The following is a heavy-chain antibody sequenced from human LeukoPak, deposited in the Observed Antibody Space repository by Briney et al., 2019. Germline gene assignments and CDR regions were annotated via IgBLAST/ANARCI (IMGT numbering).Heavy chain of an antibody. Sequence: SETLSLTCAVYGGSFSGYYWSWIRQPPGKGLEWIREINHSGSTNYNPSLKSRVTISVDTSKNQFSLKLSSVTAADTAVYYCARSRRTYYYDSSGYYCNWFDPWGQGTLVTVSS. D-gene: IGHD3-22*01. V-gene: IGHV4-34*01. CDR1: GGSFSGYY. CDR3: ARSRRTYYYDSSGYYCNWFDP. J-gene: IGHJ5*02. CDR2: INHSGST.